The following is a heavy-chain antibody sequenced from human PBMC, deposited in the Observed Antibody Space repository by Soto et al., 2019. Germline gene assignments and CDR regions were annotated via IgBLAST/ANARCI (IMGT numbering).Heavy chain of an antibody. CDR3: ARDVSSDTTGFRGYDL. CDR2: FIPIFVSA. D-gene: IGHD3-10*01. V-gene: IGHV1-69*01. CDR1: GGTVSSYA. J-gene: IGHJ4*02. Sequence: QLHLVQSGXXVKKAGSSVKVSCKASGGTVSSYAITWVRQAPGKGLEWMGVFIPIFVSAHYAPKFQGRITITADESTSTAYMELSGLTPEATAIYYCARDVSSDTTGFRGYDLWGQGTQVTVSS.